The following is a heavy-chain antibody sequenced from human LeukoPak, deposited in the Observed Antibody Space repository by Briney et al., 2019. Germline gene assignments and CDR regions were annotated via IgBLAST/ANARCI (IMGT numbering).Heavy chain of an antibody. CDR1: GYTFTNYG. CDR3: ARDEGLYSRTWYAGRDY. V-gene: IGHV1-18*01. Sequence: ASVKVSCKASGYTFTNYGISWVRQAPGQGLEWMGCISSYNGNTYYAQKVQGRVAMTTDTSTSTAYMELRSLRSDDTAVYYCARDEGLYSRTWYAGRDYWGQGTLVTLSS. D-gene: IGHD6-13*01. J-gene: IGHJ4*02. CDR2: ISSYNGNT.